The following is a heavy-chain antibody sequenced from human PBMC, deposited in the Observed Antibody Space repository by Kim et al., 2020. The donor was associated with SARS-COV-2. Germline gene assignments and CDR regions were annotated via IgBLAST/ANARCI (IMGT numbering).Heavy chain of an antibody. CDR2: ISGSGGST. CDR3: AKDRTMVRGVIPDAFDI. V-gene: IGHV3-23*01. D-gene: IGHD3-10*01. CDR1: GFTFSSYA. J-gene: IGHJ3*02. Sequence: GGSLRLSCAASGFTFSSYAMSWVRQAPGKGLEWVSAISGSGGSTYYADSVKGRFTISRDNSKNTLYLQMNSLRAEDTAVYYCAKDRTMVRGVIPDAFDIWGQGTMVTVSS.